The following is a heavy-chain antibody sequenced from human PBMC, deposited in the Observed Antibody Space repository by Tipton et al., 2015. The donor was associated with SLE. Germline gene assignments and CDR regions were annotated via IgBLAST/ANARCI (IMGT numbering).Heavy chain of an antibody. V-gene: IGHV1-8*02. J-gene: IGHJ6*04. CDR2: MNPHSGNS. Sequence: QVQLVQSGAEVKKPGASVRVSCKASGYTFTGYYIHWVRQATGQGLEWMGWMNPHSGNSGSAQKFQGRITMTGDTSINTAHMELSSLTSEDTAVYYCVRALRNDRNLDVWGKGTTVTVSS. CDR3: VRALRNDRNLDV. CDR1: GYTFTGYY.